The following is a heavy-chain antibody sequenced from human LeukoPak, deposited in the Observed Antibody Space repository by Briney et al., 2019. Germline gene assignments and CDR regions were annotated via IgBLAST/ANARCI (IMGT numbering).Heavy chain of an antibody. Sequence: GASVKVSCKASGYTFTNYGLTWVRQAPGQGLEWMGWISPYNGNTYYVQKFQGRVTMTTDTSTTTAYMELRSLRSDDTAIYYCARDLDIVVVAAAVRHYGLDVWGQGTTVTVSS. V-gene: IGHV1-18*01. D-gene: IGHD2-2*02. CDR3: ARDLDIVVVAAAVRHYGLDV. CDR1: GYTFTNYG. CDR2: ISPYNGNT. J-gene: IGHJ6*02.